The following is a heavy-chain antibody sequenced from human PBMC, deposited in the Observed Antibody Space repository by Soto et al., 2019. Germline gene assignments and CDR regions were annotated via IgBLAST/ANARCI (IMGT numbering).Heavy chain of an antibody. V-gene: IGHV3-23*01. J-gene: IGHJ4*02. CDR3: AKEXXVTQQIFGYYFDD. D-gene: IGHD2-21*02. Sequence: EVQLLESGGGLIQPGGSLRLSCATSGFTFSSYAXSXXXXXXXXGLEWVSAVSSTGGITYYTDSVKGRFTISRDNSKNXXXLXXXXXXXXXXXXXXCAKEXXVTQQIFGYYFDDWGQGILVTVSS. CDR1: GFTFSSYA. CDR2: VSSTGGIT.